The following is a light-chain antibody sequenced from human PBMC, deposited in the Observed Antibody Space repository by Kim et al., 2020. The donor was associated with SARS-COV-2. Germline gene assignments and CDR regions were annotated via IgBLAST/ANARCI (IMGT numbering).Light chain of an antibody. J-gene: IGKJ3*01. CDR1: RDITNS. CDR2: AAS. Sequence: ASLGHRVPITCRASRDITNSLAWYQQKPGKVPKVLIYAASTLQSGVPSRFSGSGSGTEFTLTISSLQTEDVSTYYCQKYNSAPLTFGPGTKVDIK. CDR3: QKYNSAPLT. V-gene: IGKV1-27*01.